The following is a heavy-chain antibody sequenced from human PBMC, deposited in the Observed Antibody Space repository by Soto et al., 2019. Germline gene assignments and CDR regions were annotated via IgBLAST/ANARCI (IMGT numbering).Heavy chain of an antibody. J-gene: IGHJ5*02. Sequence: SETLSLTCTVSGGSISSGGYYWSWIRQHPGKGLEWIGYIYYSGSTYYNPSLKSRVTISVDTSKNQFSLKLSSVTAADTAVYYCARRSGEPNPNWFDPWGQGTLVTVSS. CDR3: ARRSGEPNPNWFDP. CDR1: GGSISSGGYY. D-gene: IGHD1-26*01. V-gene: IGHV4-31*03. CDR2: IYYSGST.